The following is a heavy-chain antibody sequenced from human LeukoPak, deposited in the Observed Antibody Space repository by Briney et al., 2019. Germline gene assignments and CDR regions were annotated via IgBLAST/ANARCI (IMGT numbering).Heavy chain of an antibody. V-gene: IGHV3-48*01. CDR1: GSIFSSYS. D-gene: IGHD6-19*01. J-gene: IGHJ3*02. CDR2: ISSSGSTT. Sequence: GGSLRLSCAVSGSIFSSYSLNWVRRAPGKGLEWVSYISSSGSTTYYADSVKGRFTISRDNAKNSLYLQMNSLRAEDTAVYYCARGMSSGRYAVDIWGQGTMVTVSS. CDR3: ARGMSSGRYAVDI.